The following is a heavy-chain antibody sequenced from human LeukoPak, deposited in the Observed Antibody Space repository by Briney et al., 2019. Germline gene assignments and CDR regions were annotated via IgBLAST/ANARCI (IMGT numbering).Heavy chain of an antibody. CDR3: AKDPNGDYIGAFDM. D-gene: IGHD4-17*01. J-gene: IGHJ3*02. CDR2: ISVSGGST. CDR1: GFTFSSYA. Sequence: PGGSLRLSCAASGFTFSSYAMSWVRQAPGKGLEWVSGISVSGGSTEYADSVKGRFTISRDNFKNTLYLQMNSLRAEDTAVYHCAKDPNGDYIGAFDMWGQGTMVTVSS. V-gene: IGHV3-23*01.